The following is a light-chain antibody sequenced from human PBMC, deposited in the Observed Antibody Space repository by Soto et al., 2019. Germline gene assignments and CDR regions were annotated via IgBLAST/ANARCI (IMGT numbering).Light chain of an antibody. CDR3: VLYMGSGIAV. V-gene: IGLV8-61*01. CDR2: STN. CDR1: SGSVATSYY. Sequence: QTVVTQEPSVSVSPGGTVTLTCGLSSGSVATSYYPSWYQQTPCQAPRTLIYSTNTRSSGVPDRFSGSILGNKAALTITGAQADDASYYYCVLYMGSGIAVFGGGTQLTVL. J-gene: IGLJ7*01.